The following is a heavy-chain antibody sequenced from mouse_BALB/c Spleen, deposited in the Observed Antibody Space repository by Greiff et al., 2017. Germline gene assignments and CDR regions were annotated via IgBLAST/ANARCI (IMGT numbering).Heavy chain of an antibody. D-gene: IGHD2-3*01. J-gene: IGHJ4*01. Sequence: QVQLKESGAELVRPGSSVKISCKASGYAFSSYWMNWVKQRPGQGLEWIGQIYPGDGDTNYNGKFKGKATLTADKSSSTAYMQLSSLTSEDSAVYFFARSGWLLRGAMDYWGQGTSVTVSS. CDR2: IYPGDGDT. V-gene: IGHV1-80*01. CDR3: ARSGWLLRGAMDY. CDR1: GYAFSSYW.